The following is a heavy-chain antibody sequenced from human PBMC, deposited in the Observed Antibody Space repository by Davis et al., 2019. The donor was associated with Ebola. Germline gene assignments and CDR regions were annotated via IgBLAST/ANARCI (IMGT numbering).Heavy chain of an antibody. Sequence: ASVKVSCKASGYTFTSYDINWVRQATGQGLEWMGWMNPNSGNTGYAQKLQGRVTMTTDTSTSTAYMELRSLRSDDTAVYYCARADSSSWGYFDYWGQGTLVTVSS. CDR1: GYTFTSYD. J-gene: IGHJ4*02. CDR2: MNPNSGNT. V-gene: IGHV1-8*01. CDR3: ARADSSSWGYFDY. D-gene: IGHD6-13*01.